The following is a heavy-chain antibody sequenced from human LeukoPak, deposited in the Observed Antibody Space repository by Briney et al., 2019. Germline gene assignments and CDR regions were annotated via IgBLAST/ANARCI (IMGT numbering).Heavy chain of an antibody. V-gene: IGHV4-59*01. D-gene: IGHD3-16*02. CDR3: ASFSYYDYVWGSYRTTPGDY. Sequence: SETLSLTCTVSGGSISSYYWTWIRQPPGKGLEWIGYIYYSGNTNHNPSLKSRVTISVDTSKNQFSLKLSSVTAADTAVYYCASFSYYDYVWGSYRTTPGDYWGQGTLVTVSS. J-gene: IGHJ4*02. CDR1: GGSISSYY. CDR2: IYYSGNT.